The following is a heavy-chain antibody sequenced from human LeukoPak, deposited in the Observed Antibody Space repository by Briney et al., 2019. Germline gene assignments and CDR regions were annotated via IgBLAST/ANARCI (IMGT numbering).Heavy chain of an antibody. CDR1: GFTFSSYN. J-gene: IGHJ4*02. CDR2: ISSSSSTI. Sequence: GGSLRLSCAASGFTFSSYNMNWVRQAPGKGLEWVSYISSSSSTIYYADSVKGRFTISRDNAKNSMYLQMNSLRAEDTAVYSCARERVVGGTFYLDYWGQGTLVTVSS. D-gene: IGHD1-26*01. CDR3: ARERVVGGTFYLDY. V-gene: IGHV3-48*01.